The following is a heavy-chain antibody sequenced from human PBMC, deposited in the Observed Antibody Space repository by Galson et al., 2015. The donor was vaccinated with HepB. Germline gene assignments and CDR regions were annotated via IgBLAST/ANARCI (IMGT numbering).Heavy chain of an antibody. V-gene: IGHV3-23*01. D-gene: IGHD6-19*01. Sequence: SLRLSCAASGFTFSSYAMSWVRQAPGKGLEWVSAISGSGGSTYYADSVKGRFTISRDNSKNTLYLQMNSLRAEDTAVYYCARGGGKNLAGLFHYYYYGLDVWGQGTTVTVSS. J-gene: IGHJ6*02. CDR1: GFTFSSYA. CDR2: ISGSGGST. CDR3: ARGGGKNLAGLFHYYYYGLDV.